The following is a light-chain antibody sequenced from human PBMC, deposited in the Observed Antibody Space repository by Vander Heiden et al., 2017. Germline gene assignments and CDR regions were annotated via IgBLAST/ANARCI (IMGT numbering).Light chain of an antibody. CDR3: QQRIAWPIN. Sequence: EIVLTQSPATLSLSPGERATLSCRASQSVANYLAWYQQKPGQAPRLLIYDASNRAAGSPAKLSASGAGTDFTLTIASRGPEDFAVYYCQQRIAWPINFGKGTRLEIK. V-gene: IGKV3-11*01. CDR2: DAS. J-gene: IGKJ5*01. CDR1: QSVANY.